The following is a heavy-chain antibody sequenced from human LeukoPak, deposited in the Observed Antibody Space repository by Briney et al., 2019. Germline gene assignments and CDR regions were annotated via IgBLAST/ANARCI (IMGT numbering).Heavy chain of an antibody. V-gene: IGHV4-59*01. J-gene: IGHJ5*02. CDR3: ARRLLWFGGAFGFNP. Sequence: NPSGTLSLTCTVSGGSISSYYWSWLRQPPGKGLEWIGYIYYSGSTNYNPSLKSRVTISVDTSKNQFSLKLSSVTAADTAVYYCARRLLWFGGAFGFNPWGQGTLVTVSS. CDR2: IYYSGST. D-gene: IGHD3-10*01. CDR1: GGSISSYY.